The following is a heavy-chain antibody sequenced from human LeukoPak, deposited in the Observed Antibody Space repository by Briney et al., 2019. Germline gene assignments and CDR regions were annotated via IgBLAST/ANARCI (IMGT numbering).Heavy chain of an antibody. Sequence: GGSLRLSCAASGFTFSSYAMSWVRQAPGKGLEWVSAISGSGGSTYYADSVKGRFTISRDNSKNTLYLQMNSLRAEDTAVYYCAKVQAHSIAARPVDHWGQGTLVTVSS. CDR1: GFTFSSYA. J-gene: IGHJ4*02. D-gene: IGHD6-6*01. V-gene: IGHV3-23*01. CDR2: ISGSGGST. CDR3: AKVQAHSIAARPVDH.